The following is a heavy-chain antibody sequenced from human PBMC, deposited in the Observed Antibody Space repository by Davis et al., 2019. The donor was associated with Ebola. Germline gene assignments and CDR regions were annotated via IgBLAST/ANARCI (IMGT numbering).Heavy chain of an antibody. Sequence: GEPLKTPCAALGFTFISYWISWARQAPGQGLQYVSGITNNGASTHYAASLKGRFTISSDNAKNSLYLQMNSLRAEDTAVYYCASPYGNWDQGTLVTVSS. D-gene: IGHD1-26*01. CDR3: ASPYGN. CDR2: ITNNGAST. J-gene: IGHJ4*02. CDR1: GFTFISYW. V-gene: IGHV3-64*04.